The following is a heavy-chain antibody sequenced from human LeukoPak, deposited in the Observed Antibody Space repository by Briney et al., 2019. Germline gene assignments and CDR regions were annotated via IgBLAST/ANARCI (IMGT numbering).Heavy chain of an antibody. V-gene: IGHV3-23*01. CDR1: GFTFSSYA. CDR2: ISSSGGNT. D-gene: IGHD4-17*01. Sequence: PGGSLRLSCAASGFTFSSYAMSWVRQAPGKGLEWVSAISSSGGNTYYADSVKGRFTISRDNSKSTLYLQMNSLRAEDTVVYYCAKLVTTFFDFWGQGTLVTVSS. CDR3: AKLVTTFFDF. J-gene: IGHJ4*02.